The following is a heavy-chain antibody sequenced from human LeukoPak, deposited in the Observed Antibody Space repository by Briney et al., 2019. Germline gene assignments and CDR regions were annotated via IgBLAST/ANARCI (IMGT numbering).Heavy chain of an antibody. Sequence: ASVKLSCKASGRTFSSYNISGVRHAPGQGLEWVRWISAYNGNTNYAQKLQGRVNMTTDTYKRTAYLELRSMRSDDTAGYYCARDPRSGAVAGTGYVDYWGQGPLVTVSS. CDR2: ISAYNGNT. V-gene: IGHV1-18*01. D-gene: IGHD6-19*01. CDR1: GRTFSSYN. J-gene: IGHJ4*02. CDR3: ARDPRSGAVAGTGYVDY.